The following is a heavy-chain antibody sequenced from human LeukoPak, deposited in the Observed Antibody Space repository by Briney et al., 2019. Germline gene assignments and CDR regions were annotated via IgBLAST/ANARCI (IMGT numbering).Heavy chain of an antibody. D-gene: IGHD3-3*01. CDR2: IYTSGST. V-gene: IGHV4-4*07. Sequence: SETLSLTCSVSGGSISSYYWIWIGQPAGKGLEWIGRIYTSGSTNYNPSLKSRVTISVDTSKNQFSLKLSSVTAADPAVYYCARSIGASGYSNRIGAFHSWGQGTMVTVSS. J-gene: IGHJ3*02. CDR3: ARSIGASGYSNRIGAFHS. CDR1: GGSISSYY.